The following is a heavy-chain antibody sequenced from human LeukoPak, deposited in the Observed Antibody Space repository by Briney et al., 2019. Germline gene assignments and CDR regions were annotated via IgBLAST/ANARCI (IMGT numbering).Heavy chain of an antibody. CDR1: GFTFSSYA. CDR2: IWYDGSNK. V-gene: IGHV3-33*08. J-gene: IGHJ6*02. Sequence: PGRSLRLSCAASGFTFSSYAMHWVRQAPGKGLEWVAVIWYDGSNKYYADSVKGRFTISRDNSKNTLYLQMNSLRAEDTAVYYCARDRGHRSRSIYYYYGMDVWGQGTTVTVSS. CDR3: ARDRGHRSRSIYYYYGMDV.